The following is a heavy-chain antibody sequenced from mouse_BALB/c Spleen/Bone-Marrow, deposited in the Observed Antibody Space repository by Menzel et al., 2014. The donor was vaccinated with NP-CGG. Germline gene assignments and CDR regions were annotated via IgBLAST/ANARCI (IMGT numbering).Heavy chain of an antibody. CDR3: TRSLVRRDHYYAMDY. CDR1: GYTFTSYW. D-gene: IGHD2-14*01. CDR2: IYPGSGST. Sequence: LQQSGSELVRPGASVKLSCKASGYTFTSYWMHWVKQRPGQGLEWIGNIYPGSGSTNYDEKFKSKATPTVDTSSSTACMQLSSLTSEDSAVYYCTRSLVRRDHYYAMDYWGQGTSVTVSS. J-gene: IGHJ4*01. V-gene: IGHV1S22*01.